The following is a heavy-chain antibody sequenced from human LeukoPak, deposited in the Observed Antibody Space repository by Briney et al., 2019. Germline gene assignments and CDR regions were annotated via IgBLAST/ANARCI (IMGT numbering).Heavy chain of an antibody. CDR2: ISSSSSYI. CDR1: GFTFSSYS. CDR3: ARDRIAAAVHDH. V-gene: IGHV3-21*01. Sequence: PGGSLRLSCAASGFTFSSYSMNWVRQAPGKGLEWVSSISSSSSYIYYADSVKGRFTISRDNAKNSLYLQMNSLRAEDTAVYYCARDRIAAAVHDHWGQGTLVTFSS. D-gene: IGHD6-13*01. J-gene: IGHJ4*02.